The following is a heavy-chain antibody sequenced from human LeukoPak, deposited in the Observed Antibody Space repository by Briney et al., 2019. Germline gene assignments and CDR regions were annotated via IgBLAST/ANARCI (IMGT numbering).Heavy chain of an antibody. V-gene: IGHV3-30*07. J-gene: IGHJ4*02. D-gene: IGHD6-13*01. Sequence: GGSLRLSCAASGFTFSDYAMHWVRQAPGKGLEWVAIISDDGIKKYYADSKKGRFTISRDNSKNTLYLQMNSLRAEDTAVYYCAKLLGSWYYFDYWGQGTLVTVSS. CDR1: GFTFSDYA. CDR3: AKLLGSWYYFDY. CDR2: ISDDGIKK.